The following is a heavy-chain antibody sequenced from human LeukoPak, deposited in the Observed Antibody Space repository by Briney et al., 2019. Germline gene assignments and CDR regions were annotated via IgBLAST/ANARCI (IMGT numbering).Heavy chain of an antibody. J-gene: IGHJ4*02. CDR2: ISGSGGST. Sequence: GGSLRLSCAASGFTFSSYAMSWVRQAPGKGLEWVSAISGSGGSTYYADSVKGRFTISRDNSKNTLYLQMNSLRAEYTAVYYCAKDLLITMVRGVIIPEYYFDYWGQGTLVTVSS. CDR3: AKDLLITMVRGVIIPEYYFDY. CDR1: GFTFSSYA. V-gene: IGHV3-23*01. D-gene: IGHD3-10*01.